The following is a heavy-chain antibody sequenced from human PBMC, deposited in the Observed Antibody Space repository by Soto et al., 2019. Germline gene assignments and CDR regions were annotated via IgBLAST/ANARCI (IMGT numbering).Heavy chain of an antibody. CDR3: ARGYCSSTSCSYFYHGLDV. D-gene: IGHD2-2*01. J-gene: IGHJ6*02. CDR2: IGTAGDT. Sequence: GGSLRLSCAASGFTFRNYDIHWVRQGTGVGLEWVSAIGTAGDTYYGGSVKGRFTMSRDDAKNSCYLQMNSLRAEDTAVYYCARGYCSSTSCSYFYHGLDVWGQGTTVTVSS. CDR1: GFTFRNYD. V-gene: IGHV3-13*01.